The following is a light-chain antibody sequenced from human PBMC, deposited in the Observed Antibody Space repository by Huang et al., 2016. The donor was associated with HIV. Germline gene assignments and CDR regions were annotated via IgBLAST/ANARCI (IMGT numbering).Light chain of an antibody. J-gene: IGKJ1*01. Sequence: EIVMTQSPATLSVSPGDSATLSCRASQSISSNLAWYQQKPGQAPRLLIYGASTRATGIPARFSVSGSGTEFTLTISGRQSQDFAVYYCQQYNNWPRTFGQGTKVEIK. CDR2: GAS. CDR1: QSISSN. CDR3: QQYNNWPRT. V-gene: IGKV3-15*01.